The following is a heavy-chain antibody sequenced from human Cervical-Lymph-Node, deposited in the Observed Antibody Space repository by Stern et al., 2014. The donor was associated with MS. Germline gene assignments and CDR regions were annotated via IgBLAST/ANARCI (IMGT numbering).Heavy chain of an antibody. V-gene: IGHV4-30-4*01. CDR3: AREVADYASRIFFSYIDA. J-gene: IGHJ5*02. D-gene: IGHD2-15*01. Sequence: QVQLQESGPGLVKPSQTLSLTCNVSGGSISSGAYYWTWIRPPPGKGTEWVRLIYYVGIANNVPALKSRVTISVDTSKNQFSLQLTSVSAADTAVYYWAREVADYASRIFFSYIDAWGQGTLVTLSA. CDR1: GGSISSGAYY. CDR2: IYYVGIA.